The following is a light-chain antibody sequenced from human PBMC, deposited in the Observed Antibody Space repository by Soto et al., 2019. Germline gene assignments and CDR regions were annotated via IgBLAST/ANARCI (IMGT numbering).Light chain of an antibody. Sequence: EIVMTQSPATLSVFPGERATLSCRASQSVSSNLAWYQQKPGQAPRRLIYRASTRATGIPARFSGSGSGTEFTPTISSLQSEDFAVYYCQHYNNWPPWTFGPGTKVEIK. J-gene: IGKJ1*01. V-gene: IGKV3-15*01. CDR3: QHYNNWPPWT. CDR1: QSVSSN. CDR2: RAS.